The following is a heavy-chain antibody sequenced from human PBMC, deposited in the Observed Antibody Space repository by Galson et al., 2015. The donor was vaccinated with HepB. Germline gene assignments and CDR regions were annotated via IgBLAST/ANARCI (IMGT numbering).Heavy chain of an antibody. CDR1: GGTFSSYA. D-gene: IGHD5-24*01. CDR2: IIPIFGTA. CDR3: ASRDGYNSDYFDY. J-gene: IGHJ4*02. Sequence: SVKVSCKASGGTFSSYAISWVRQAPGQGLEWMGGIIPIFGTANYAQKFQGRVTITADESTSTAYMELSSLRSEDTAVYYCASRDGYNSDYFDYWGQGTLVTVSS. V-gene: IGHV1-69*13.